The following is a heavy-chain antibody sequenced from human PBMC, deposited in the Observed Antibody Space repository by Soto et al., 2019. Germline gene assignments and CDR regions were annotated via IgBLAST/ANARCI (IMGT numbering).Heavy chain of an antibody. J-gene: IGHJ4*02. V-gene: IGHV2-5*02. CDR1: GFSLSTSGVG. CDR3: AHRWDSSPILG. Sequence: QITLKESGPTLVKPTQTLTLTCTFSGFSLSTSGVGVGWIREPPGKALEWLALIYWDDDKRYSPSLKSRITNTKDTSKNQVVLTMTNMDPVDTATYYCAHRWDSSPILGWGQGTLVTVSS. D-gene: IGHD6-13*01. CDR2: IYWDDDK.